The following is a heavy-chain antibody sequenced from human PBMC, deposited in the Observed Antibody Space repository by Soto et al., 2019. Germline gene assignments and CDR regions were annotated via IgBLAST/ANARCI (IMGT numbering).Heavy chain of an antibody. CDR2: INHSGST. CDR3: ARVVVVAAVKWFDP. CDR1: GGSFSGYY. D-gene: IGHD2-15*01. Sequence: SETLSLTCAVYGGSFSGYYWSWIRQPPGKGLEWIGEINHSGSTNYNPSLKSRVTISVDTSKNQFSLKLSSVTAADTAVYYRARVVVVAAVKWFDPWGQGTLVTVSS. V-gene: IGHV4-34*01. J-gene: IGHJ5*02.